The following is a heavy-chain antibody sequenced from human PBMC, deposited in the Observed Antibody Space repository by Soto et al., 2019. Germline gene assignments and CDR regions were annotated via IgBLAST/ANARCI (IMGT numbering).Heavy chain of an antibody. CDR2: INPNSGGT. V-gene: IGHV1-2*04. CDR1: GYTFTGYY. CDR3: ARVAELGMVNYFDY. D-gene: IGHD7-27*01. Sequence: ASVKVSCKASGYTFTGYYMHWVRQAPGKGLEWMGWINPNSGGTNYAQKFQGWVTMTRDTSISTAYMELSRLRSDDTAVYYCARVAELGMVNYFDYWGQGTLVTVSS. J-gene: IGHJ4*02.